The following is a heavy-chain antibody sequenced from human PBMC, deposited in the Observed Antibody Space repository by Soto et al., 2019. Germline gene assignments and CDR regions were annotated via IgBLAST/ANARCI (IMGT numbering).Heavy chain of an antibody. Sequence: ASVKVSCKASGYTFTGYYMHWVRQAPGQGLGWIGWINPNSGGTNYAQKFQGRVTMTRDTSISTAYMELSSLRSDDTAVYYCARAVVVPKNCFVPWGQGTLVTVSS. D-gene: IGHD2-2*01. J-gene: IGHJ5*02. CDR1: GYTFTGYY. V-gene: IGHV1-2*02. CDR2: INPNSGGT. CDR3: ARAVVVPKNCFVP.